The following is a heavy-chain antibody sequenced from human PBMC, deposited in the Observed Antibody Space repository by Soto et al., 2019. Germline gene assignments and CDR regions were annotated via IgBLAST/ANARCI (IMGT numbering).Heavy chain of an antibody. CDR3: ARESGGYDSSTRYGLDV. CDR1: GGSISSVGHY. Sequence: SETLSLTCSVSGGSISSVGHYWTWIRQQPGKGLEWIGYIYYSGSTDYNPSLKSRVTISVDRSKNQFSLNLSSVTAADTAIYYCARESGGYDSSTRYGLDVWGQGTTVTVSS. V-gene: IGHV4-31*03. J-gene: IGHJ6*02. CDR2: IYYSGST. D-gene: IGHD6-25*01.